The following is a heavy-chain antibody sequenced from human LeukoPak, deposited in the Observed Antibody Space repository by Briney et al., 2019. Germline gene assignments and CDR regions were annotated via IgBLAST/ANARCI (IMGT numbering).Heavy chain of an antibody. Sequence: PGGSLRLSCAASGFTFSSYSMNWVRQAPGKGLEWVGFIRSKAYGGTTEYAASVKGRFTISRDDSKSIAYLKMNSLKTEDTAVYYCTRSQGSGYFPSFDYWGQGTLVTVSS. CDR1: GFTFSSYS. CDR2: IRSKAYGGTT. CDR3: TRSQGSGYFPSFDY. D-gene: IGHD3-22*01. V-gene: IGHV3-49*04. J-gene: IGHJ4*02.